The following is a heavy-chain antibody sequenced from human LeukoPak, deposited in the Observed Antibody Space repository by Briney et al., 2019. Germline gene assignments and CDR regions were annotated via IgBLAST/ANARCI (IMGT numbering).Heavy chain of an antibody. CDR1: GYTFTDYY. V-gene: IGHV1-69-2*01. CDR2: VDPEDGET. CDR3: ATENGIAAAYGLDY. J-gene: IGHJ4*02. Sequence: EASVTVSFTSSGYTFTDYYRHWVEQAPGKGGEGVGRVDPEDGETIYAEKFQGRVTITADTSTDTAYMELSSLRSEDTAVYYCATENGIAAAYGLDYWGQGTLVTVSS. D-gene: IGHD6-13*01.